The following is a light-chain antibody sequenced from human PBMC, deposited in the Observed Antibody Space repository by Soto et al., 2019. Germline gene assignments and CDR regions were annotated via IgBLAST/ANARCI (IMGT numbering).Light chain of an antibody. CDR3: SSYTSSSTDV. V-gene: IGLV2-14*01. Sequence: QSALTQPASVSGSPGQSITISCTGTSSDVGGYKYVSWYQQHPGKAPKLIIYDVSNRPSGVSNRFSGSKSGNTASLTISGLQAEDEADYYCSSYTSSSTDVFGTGTKLTVL. J-gene: IGLJ1*01. CDR2: DVS. CDR1: SSDVGGYKY.